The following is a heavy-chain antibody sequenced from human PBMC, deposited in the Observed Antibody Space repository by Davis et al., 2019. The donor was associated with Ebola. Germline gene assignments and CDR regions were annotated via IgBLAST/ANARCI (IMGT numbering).Heavy chain of an antibody. Sequence: AASVKVSCKASGYTFTSYAMNWVRQAPGQGLEWMGWINTNTGNPTYAQGFTGRFVFSLDTSVSTAYLQISSLKAEDTAVYYCARDQQYYDFWSGWPNWFDPWGQGTLVTVSS. V-gene: IGHV7-4-1*02. CDR3: ARDQQYYDFWSGWPNWFDP. CDR1: GYTFTSYA. CDR2: INTNTGNP. D-gene: IGHD3-3*01. J-gene: IGHJ5*02.